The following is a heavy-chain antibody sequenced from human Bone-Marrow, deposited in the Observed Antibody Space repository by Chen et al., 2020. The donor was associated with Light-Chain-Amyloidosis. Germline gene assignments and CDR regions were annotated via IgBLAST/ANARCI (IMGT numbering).Heavy chain of an antibody. J-gene: IGHJ5*02. CDR2: ISWNNCDI. Sequence: EEQLVESGGGLVQPGGSLRLSCAASGFTFDDFAMHWVRQAPGKGPEWVPTISWNNCDIDYAASVAGRFTVSRDSANNSLYLQMNNLRIEDTAFYYCAKLGTNNYFDPWGRGTLVTVSS. CDR1: GFTFDDFA. V-gene: IGHV3-9*01. CDR3: AKLGTNNYFDP. D-gene: IGHD3-10*01.